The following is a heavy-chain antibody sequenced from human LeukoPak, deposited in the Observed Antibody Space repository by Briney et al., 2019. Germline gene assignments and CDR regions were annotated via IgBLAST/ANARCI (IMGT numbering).Heavy chain of an antibody. Sequence: ASVKVSCKASGGTFSNYVISWVRQAPGQGPEWMGGIMPVSVTARYAQKFQGRVTLTADLSTSTAYMELSRLRSEDTAVYYCARGSDCTTSSCLTDDFYYGMDVWGQGTTVTVSS. CDR2: IMPVSVTA. D-gene: IGHD2-2*01. CDR1: GGTFSNYV. V-gene: IGHV1-69*13. J-gene: IGHJ6*02. CDR3: ARGSDCTTSSCLTDDFYYGMDV.